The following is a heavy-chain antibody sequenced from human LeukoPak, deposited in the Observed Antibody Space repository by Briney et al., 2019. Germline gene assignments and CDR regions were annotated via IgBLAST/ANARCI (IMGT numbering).Heavy chain of an antibody. CDR3: AREGNTYCGGDCYSDY. CDR2: MNPNSGNT. CDR1: GYTFTSYD. Sequence: ASVKVSCKASGYTFTSYDINWVRQATGQGLEWMGWMNPNSGNTGHAQKFQGRVTMTRNTSISTAYMELSSLRSEDTAVYYCAREGNTYCGGDCYSDYWGQGTLVTVSS. D-gene: IGHD2-21*02. V-gene: IGHV1-8*01. J-gene: IGHJ4*02.